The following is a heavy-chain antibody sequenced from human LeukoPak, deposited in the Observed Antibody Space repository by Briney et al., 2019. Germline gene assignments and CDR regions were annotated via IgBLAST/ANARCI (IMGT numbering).Heavy chain of an antibody. Sequence: PGGSLRLSCAASGFTFSDYYMSWIRQAPGKGLEWVSYISSSGSTIYYADSVKGRFTTSRDNAKNSLYLQMNSLRAEDTAIYDCARDPGVKEDYNVNYWGQGTLVTVSS. CDR1: GFTFSDYY. J-gene: IGHJ4*02. CDR3: ARDPGVKEDYNVNY. CDR2: ISSSGSTI. D-gene: IGHD4-4*01. V-gene: IGHV3-11*04.